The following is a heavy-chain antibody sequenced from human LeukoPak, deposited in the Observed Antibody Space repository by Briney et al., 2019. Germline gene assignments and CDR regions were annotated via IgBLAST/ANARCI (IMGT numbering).Heavy chain of an antibody. CDR3: AREWNGSGSYCWFDP. CDR2: MNPNSGNT. CDR1: GYTFTSYD. D-gene: IGHD3-10*01. V-gene: IGHV1-8*01. J-gene: IGHJ5*02. Sequence: ASVKLSCKASGYTFTSYDINWVRQATGQGLEWMGWMNPNSGNTGYAQKFQGRVTMTRNTSISTAYMELSSLRSEDTAVYYCAREWNGSGSYCWFDPWGQGTLVTVSS.